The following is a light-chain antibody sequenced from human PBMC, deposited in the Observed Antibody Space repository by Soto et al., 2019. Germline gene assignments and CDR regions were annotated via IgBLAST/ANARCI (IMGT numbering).Light chain of an antibody. CDR1: QSVSSN. J-gene: IGKJ5*01. V-gene: IGKV3-15*01. CDR2: GAS. Sequence: TNSPTTVSFYKFYIATLSFRASQSVSSNLAWYQQKRGQAPRLLIYGASTRATGIPARFSGSGSGTEFTLTISSLQSEDFAVYYCQQYTIGRLIRFGQGRRLAIK. CDR3: QQYTIGRLIR.